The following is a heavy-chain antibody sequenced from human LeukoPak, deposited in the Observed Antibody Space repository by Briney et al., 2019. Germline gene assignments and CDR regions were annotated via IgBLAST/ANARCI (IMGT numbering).Heavy chain of an antibody. D-gene: IGHD4-23*01. CDR3: ARVGGNAFDI. Sequence: GGSLRLSCAASGFTFSNYDMHWVRQPTGKGLEWVSAIDTAGATYYPGSVKGRFTISRENAKNSLYLQMNSLRAGDTAVYYCARVGGNAFDIWGQGTMVTVSS. J-gene: IGHJ3*02. CDR2: IDTAGAT. V-gene: IGHV3-13*01. CDR1: GFTFSNYD.